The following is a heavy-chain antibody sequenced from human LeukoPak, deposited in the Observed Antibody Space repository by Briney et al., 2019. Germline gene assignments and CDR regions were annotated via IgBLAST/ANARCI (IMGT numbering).Heavy chain of an antibody. J-gene: IGHJ4*02. CDR3: TRDSGRRRGVFNIDY. CDR2: ISSSSSAI. Sequence: GGSLRLSCAAYGFTFTTYGMNWVRQAPGKGLEWISYISSSSSAIQYADSVKGRFTISRDNDKNSLYLQMNSLRAEDTAVYYCTRDSGRRRGVFNIDYWGQGTLVTVSS. D-gene: IGHD3-10*01. CDR1: GFTFTTYG. V-gene: IGHV3-48*01.